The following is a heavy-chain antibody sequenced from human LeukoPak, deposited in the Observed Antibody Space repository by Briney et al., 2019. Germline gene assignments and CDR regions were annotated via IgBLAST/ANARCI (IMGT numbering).Heavy chain of an antibody. J-gene: IGHJ4*02. D-gene: IGHD6-19*01. CDR3: ASGGHGGGWSNFEY. CDR1: GFTVSRNN. V-gene: IGHV3-53*01. Sequence: GGSLRLSCAASGFTVSRNNLIWVRQPPGKGLEWVSVIYSGDSTYYAESVQGRFTISRDRTKNTVYLQMNSLRAEDTAVYYCASGGHGGGWSNFEYWGQGTLVIVSS. CDR2: IYSGDST.